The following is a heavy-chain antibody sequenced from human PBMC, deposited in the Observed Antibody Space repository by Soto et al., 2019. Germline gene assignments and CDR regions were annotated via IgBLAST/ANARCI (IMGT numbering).Heavy chain of an antibody. D-gene: IGHD3-10*01. CDR3: ASSYGSVYRAVDY. Sequence: QVQLVQSGAEVKRPGSSVKVSCKASGDTFNFYSINWVRQAPGLGLEWMGRVNPIVSMSNYAQKFQGRVTMTADKSTSTAYMELSSLRSADTAIYYCASSYGSVYRAVDYWGQGALVTVSS. V-gene: IGHV1-69*02. CDR2: VNPIVSMS. CDR1: GDTFNFYS. J-gene: IGHJ4*02.